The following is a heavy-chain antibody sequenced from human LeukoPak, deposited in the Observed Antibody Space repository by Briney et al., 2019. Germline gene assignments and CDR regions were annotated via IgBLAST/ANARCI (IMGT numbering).Heavy chain of an antibody. CDR3: VRGDSELGISLFFDY. D-gene: IGHD7-27*01. Sequence: AASVKVSCKASGYTFTSYDINWVRQATGQGLEWMGWMNPNSGNTGYAQKFQGRVTITRNTSISTAYMELSSLRSDDTAVYYCVRGDSELGISLFFDYWGQGTLVTVSS. V-gene: IGHV1-8*03. CDR1: GYTFTSYD. J-gene: IGHJ4*02. CDR2: MNPNSGNT.